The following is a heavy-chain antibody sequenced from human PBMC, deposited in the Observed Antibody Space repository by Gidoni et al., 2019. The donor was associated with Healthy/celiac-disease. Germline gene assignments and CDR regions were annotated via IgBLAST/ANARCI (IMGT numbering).Heavy chain of an antibody. J-gene: IGHJ3*02. CDR2: ISSSSSYI. CDR1: GFTFSSYS. D-gene: IGHD6-19*01. Sequence: EVQLVESGGGLVKPGGSLRLSCAASGFTFSSYSMNWVRQAPGKGLEWVSSISSSSSYIYYADSVKGRFTISRDNAKNSLYLQMNSLRAEDTAMYYCATLRAVADAFDIWGQGTMVTVSS. V-gene: IGHV3-21*01. CDR3: ATLRAVADAFDI.